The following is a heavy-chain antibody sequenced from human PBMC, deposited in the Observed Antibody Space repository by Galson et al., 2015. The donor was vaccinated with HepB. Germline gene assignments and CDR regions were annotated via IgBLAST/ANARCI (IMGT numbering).Heavy chain of an antibody. Sequence: SVKVSCKASGYTFTSYTISWVRQAPGQGLEWMGRIIPILGIANYAQKFQGRVTITADKSTSTAYMELSSLRSEDTAVYYCASVSRRSGSYDSDYWGQGTLVTVSS. CDR2: IIPILGIA. CDR3: ASVSRRSGSYDSDY. D-gene: IGHD1-26*01. CDR1: GYTFTSYT. V-gene: IGHV1-69*02. J-gene: IGHJ4*02.